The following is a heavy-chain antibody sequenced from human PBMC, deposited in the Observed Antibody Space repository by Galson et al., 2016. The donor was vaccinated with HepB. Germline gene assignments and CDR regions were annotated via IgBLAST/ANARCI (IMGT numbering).Heavy chain of an antibody. CDR2: ISGDGAST. CDR3: AKDPYYSSGWGALES. J-gene: IGHJ4*02. D-gene: IGHD6-19*01. V-gene: IGHV3-23*01. Sequence: SLRLSCAASGFTFRSYGMSWVRQVPGKGLEWVSTISGDGASTYYADSVKGRFSISRDNSRTTLDLQMHSLRGEDTALYYCAKDPYYSSGWGALESWGQGTLVTVSS. CDR1: GFTFRSYG.